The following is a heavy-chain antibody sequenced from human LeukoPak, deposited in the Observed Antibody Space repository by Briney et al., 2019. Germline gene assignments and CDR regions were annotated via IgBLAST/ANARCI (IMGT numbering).Heavy chain of an antibody. CDR2: MNPNSGNT. J-gene: IGHJ4*02. D-gene: IGHD3-22*01. CDR3: AREVYYDSSSDYN. V-gene: IGHV1-8*03. Sequence: ASVKVSCKASGYTFTSYDINWVRQAPGQGLECMGWMNPNSGNTVYAQKFQGRVTITRNTSISTAYMELSSLRSEDTAVYYCAREVYYDSSSDYNWGQGTLGTVSS. CDR1: GYTFTSYD.